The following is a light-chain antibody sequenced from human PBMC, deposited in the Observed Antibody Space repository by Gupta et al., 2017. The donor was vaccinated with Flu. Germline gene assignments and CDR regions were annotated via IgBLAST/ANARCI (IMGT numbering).Light chain of an antibody. CDR1: SSNIGNNH. V-gene: IGLV1-51*02. J-gene: IGLJ3*02. CDR3: GAWDSSLTQGL. CDR2: ETR. Sequence: QPVLTQPPSVSAAPGQKVTISCSGSSSNIGNNHVSWYQQFPGTAPKLLIYETRVRPSGVPDRFSGSKSGTSATLDITGLQAGDEADYYCGAWDSSLTQGLFGGGTKMTV.